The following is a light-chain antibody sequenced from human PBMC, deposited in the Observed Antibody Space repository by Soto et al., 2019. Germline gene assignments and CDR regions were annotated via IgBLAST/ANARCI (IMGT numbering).Light chain of an antibody. CDR1: QSISNW. CDR3: QQYNSYSRT. CDR2: DAS. V-gene: IGKV1-5*01. Sequence: DIQMTQSPSTLSASVGDRVTITCRASQSISNWLAWYQQKPGKAPKLLIYDASILESGVPSRFSGSGYGTEFTLTISSLQPDDFATYYCQQYNSYSRTFGQGTKV. J-gene: IGKJ1*01.